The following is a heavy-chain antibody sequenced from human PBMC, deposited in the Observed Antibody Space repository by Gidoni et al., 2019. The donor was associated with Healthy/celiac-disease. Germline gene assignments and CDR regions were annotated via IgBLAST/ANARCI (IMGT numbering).Heavy chain of an antibody. CDR1: GGSISSGGYS. Sequence: QLQLQESGSGLVKPSQTLSLTCAVSGGSISSGGYSWSWIRQPPGKGLEWIGYIYHSGSTYYNPSLKSRVTISVDRSKNQFSLKLSSVTAADTAVYYCARGTTVTTGDYYYYHMDVWGKGTTVTVSS. D-gene: IGHD4-17*01. J-gene: IGHJ6*03. CDR3: ARGTTVTTGDYYYYHMDV. V-gene: IGHV4-30-2*01. CDR2: IYHSGST.